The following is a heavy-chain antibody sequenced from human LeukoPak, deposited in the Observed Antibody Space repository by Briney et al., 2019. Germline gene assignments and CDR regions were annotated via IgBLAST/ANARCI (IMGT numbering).Heavy chain of an antibody. J-gene: IGHJ4*02. CDR1: GFTFSSYG. V-gene: IGHV3-30*03. CDR2: ISYDGSNK. Sequence: GGSLRLSCAASGFTFSSYGMHWVRQAPGKGLEWVAVISYDGSNKYYADSVKGRFTISRDNAKNSLYLQMNSLRAEDTAVYYCARFGYGGNSAPYWGQGTLVTVSS. D-gene: IGHD4-23*01. CDR3: ARFGYGGNSAPY.